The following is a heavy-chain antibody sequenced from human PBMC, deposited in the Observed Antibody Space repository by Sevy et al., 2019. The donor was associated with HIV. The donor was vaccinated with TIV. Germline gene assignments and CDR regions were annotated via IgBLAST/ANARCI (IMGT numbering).Heavy chain of an antibody. CDR2: ISGHGGST. CDR3: AKDSGISAQIVVALRY. V-gene: IGHV3-23*01. Sequence: GGSLRLSCVDSGVTFSSYAMSCVRQAPGKGLEWVSTISGHGGSTYYAGAVKGRFTISRDNSKKMVYLQMNSLRAEDTAVYYCAKDSGISAQIVVALRYWGQGTQVTVSS. D-gene: IGHD3-22*01. J-gene: IGHJ4*02. CDR1: GVTFSSYA.